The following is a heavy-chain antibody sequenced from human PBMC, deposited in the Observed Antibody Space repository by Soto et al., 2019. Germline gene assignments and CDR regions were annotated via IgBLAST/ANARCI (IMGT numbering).Heavy chain of an antibody. CDR1: GGSISSYY. D-gene: IGHD6-6*01. Sequence: SLTCTVSGGSISSYYWSWIRQPPGKGLEWIGYIYYSGSTNYNPSLKSRVTISVDTSKNQFSLKLSSVTAADTAVYYCARGIAARPEWFDPWGQGTLVTSPQ. J-gene: IGHJ5*02. V-gene: IGHV4-59*01. CDR2: IYYSGST. CDR3: ARGIAARPEWFDP.